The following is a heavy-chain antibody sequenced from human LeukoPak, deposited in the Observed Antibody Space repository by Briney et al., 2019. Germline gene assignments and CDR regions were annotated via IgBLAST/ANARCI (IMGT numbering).Heavy chain of an antibody. D-gene: IGHD6-13*01. J-gene: IGHJ3*02. CDR2: IYYSGST. Sequence: SETLPLTCTVSGGSISSYYWSWIRQPPGKGLEWIGYIYYSGSTNYNPSLKSRVTISVDTSKNQFSLKLSSVTAADTAVYYRARPRIAAAHDAFDIWGQGTMVTASS. V-gene: IGHV4-59*08. CDR3: ARPRIAAAHDAFDI. CDR1: GGSISSYY.